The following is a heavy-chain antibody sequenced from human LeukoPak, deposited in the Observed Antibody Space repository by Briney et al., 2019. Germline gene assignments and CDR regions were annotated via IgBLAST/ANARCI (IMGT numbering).Heavy chain of an antibody. Sequence: GASVKVSCKASGYTFTSYYMHWVRQAPGQGLEWMGGIIPIFGTANYAQKFQGRVTITADESTSTAYMELSSLRSEDTAVYYCARGDYCSSTSCYLTIDYWGQGTLVTVSS. V-gene: IGHV1-69*13. CDR3: ARGDYCSSTSCYLTIDY. D-gene: IGHD2-2*01. CDR1: GYTFTSYY. CDR2: IIPIFGTA. J-gene: IGHJ4*02.